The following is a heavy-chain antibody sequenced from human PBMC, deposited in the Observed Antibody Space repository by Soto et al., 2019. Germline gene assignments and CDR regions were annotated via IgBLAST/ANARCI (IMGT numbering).Heavy chain of an antibody. CDR2: INPNSGGT. CDR1: GYTFTGYY. J-gene: IGHJ6*02. Sequence: ASVKVSCKASGYTFTGYYMHWVRQAPGQGLEWMGWINPNSGGTNYAQKFQGWVTMTRDTSISTAYMELSRLRSDDTAVYYCARDLWGSGYDRYYYYYGMDVWGQGTTVTVSS. D-gene: IGHD5-12*01. CDR3: ARDLWGSGYDRYYYYYGMDV. V-gene: IGHV1-2*04.